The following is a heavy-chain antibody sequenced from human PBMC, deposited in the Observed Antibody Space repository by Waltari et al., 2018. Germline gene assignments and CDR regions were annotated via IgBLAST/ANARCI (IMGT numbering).Heavy chain of an antibody. CDR2: IYHSGST. CDR1: GYSISSGYY. J-gene: IGHJ3*02. CDR3: ARDPGGFDYDRSGSSAFDI. Sequence: QVQLQESGPGLVKPSETLSLTCTVSGYSISSGYYWGWIRQPPGKGREWIGSIYHSGSTYYNPSHKRRVTKSVYTSKNQYSQKLNSVTAADTAVYYCARDPGGFDYDRSGSSAFDIWGQGTMVTVSS. V-gene: IGHV4-38-2*02. D-gene: IGHD3-22*01.